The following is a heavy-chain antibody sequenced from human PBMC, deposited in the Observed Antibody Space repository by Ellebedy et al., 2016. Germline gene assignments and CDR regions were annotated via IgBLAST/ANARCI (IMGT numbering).Heavy chain of an antibody. Sequence: SETLSLTXTVSGGSINSYFWIWIRQPPGKGLEWIAYMHSTGSTEYNPSLRSRVTVSIETSKNQFSLNLSSVTAADTAVYYCARQEGGNFPTIGFDLWGQGTLVTVSS. V-gene: IGHV4-59*08. D-gene: IGHD4-23*01. J-gene: IGHJ4*01. CDR3: ARQEGGNFPTIGFDL. CDR2: MHSTGST. CDR1: GGSINSYF.